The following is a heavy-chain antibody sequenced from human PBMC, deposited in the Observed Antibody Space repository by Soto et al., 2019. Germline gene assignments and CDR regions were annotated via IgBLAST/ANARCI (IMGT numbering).Heavy chain of an antibody. CDR3: ARARGNRYALDI. J-gene: IGHJ3*02. CDR2: ISNSRSTI. D-gene: IGHD4-4*01. V-gene: IGHV3-48*02. CDR1: GFTFSSYG. Sequence: GGSLRLSCAASGFTFSSYGMHWVRQAPGKGLEWVSYISNSRSTIYYADSVKGRFTISRDNAKNSLYLQMNSLRDEDTAVYYCARARGNRYALDIWGQGTMVTVSS.